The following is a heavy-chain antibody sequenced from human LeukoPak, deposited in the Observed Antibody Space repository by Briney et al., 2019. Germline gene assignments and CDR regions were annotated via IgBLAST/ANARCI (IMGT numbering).Heavy chain of an antibody. D-gene: IGHD2-2*01. V-gene: IGHV3-11*06. J-gene: IGHJ4*02. Sequence: PSQTLSLTCTVSGVSISSGGYYWRWIRQAPGKGLEWVSYISSSSSYTNYADSVKGRFTISRDNAKNSLYLQMNSLRAEDTAVYYCARLYCSSTSCYWSYFDYWGQGTLVTVSS. CDR2: ISSSSSYT. CDR3: ARLYCSSTSCYWSYFDY. CDR1: GVSISSGGYY.